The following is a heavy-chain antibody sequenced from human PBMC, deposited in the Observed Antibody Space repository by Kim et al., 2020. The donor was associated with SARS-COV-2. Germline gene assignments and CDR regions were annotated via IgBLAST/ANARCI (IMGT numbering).Heavy chain of an antibody. J-gene: IGHJ4*02. CDR1: GFTFSSYG. CDR3: ARPTARTIAARRFDY. D-gene: IGHD6-6*01. Sequence: GGSLRLSCAASGFTFSSYGMHWVRQAPGKGLEWVAVIWYDGSNKYYADSVKGRFTISRDNSKNTLYLQMNSLRAEDTAVYYCARPTARTIAARRFDYWGQGTLVTVSS. V-gene: IGHV3-33*01. CDR2: IWYDGSNK.